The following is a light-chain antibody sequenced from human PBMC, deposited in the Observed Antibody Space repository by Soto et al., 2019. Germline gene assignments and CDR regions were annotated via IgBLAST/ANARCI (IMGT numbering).Light chain of an antibody. J-gene: IGKJ3*01. CDR1: QSVLYGSNNENY. CDR3: QQYYSTTLS. CDR2: WAS. Sequence: DIVMTQSPDSLAVSLGARATPNPNPRQSVLYGSNNENYLAWYQQKRGQPPKXXIYWASTRESGVPERFSGSGAGTDFTLTISSLQAEDVAVDYCQQYYSTTLSFGPGTKVDI. V-gene: IGKV4-1*01.